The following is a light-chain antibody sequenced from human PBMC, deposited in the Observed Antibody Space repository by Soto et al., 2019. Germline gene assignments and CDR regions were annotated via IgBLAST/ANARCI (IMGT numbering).Light chain of an antibody. Sequence: QSVLTQPASVSGSPGQSITISCTGTSSDVGGYHYVSWYQQHPGKAPKLMIYDVSSRPSGVSNRFSGSKSGSTASLTISGLQADDEAVYYCSSCSSSSTVLFGGGTKVT. V-gene: IGLV2-14*01. J-gene: IGLJ3*02. CDR3: SSCSSSSTVL. CDR2: DVS. CDR1: SSDVGGYHY.